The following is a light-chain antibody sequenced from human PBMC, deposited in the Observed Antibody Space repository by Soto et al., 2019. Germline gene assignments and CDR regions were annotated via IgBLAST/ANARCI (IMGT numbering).Light chain of an antibody. J-gene: IGLJ2*01. CDR3: RSYAINLSGVV. Sequence: QSALTQPASVSGAPGQTVTISCTGSSSNIGAGYDVHWYQQLPGTAPKLLIYGNTNRPSGIPDRFSGSKSGTSASLAITGLQAEDEADYYCRSYAINLSGVVFGGGTKLTVL. CDR2: GNT. CDR1: SSNIGAGYD. V-gene: IGLV1-40*01.